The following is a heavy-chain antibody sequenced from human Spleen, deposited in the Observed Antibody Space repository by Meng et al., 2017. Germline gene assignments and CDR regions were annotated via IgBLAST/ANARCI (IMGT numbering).Heavy chain of an antibody. V-gene: IGHV3-73*01. CDR2: TKNKAKSYTT. CDR3: ARHLSSANDAFNI. D-gene: IGHD3-16*02. Sequence: GESLKISCAASGFIFSGSDIHWVRQASGKGLEWVGRTKNKAKSYTTEYAASVKGRFSIPRDDSKKTVYLQMNSLSTEDTAVYYCARHLSSANDAFNIWGQGTMVTVSS. J-gene: IGHJ3*02. CDR1: GFIFSGSD.